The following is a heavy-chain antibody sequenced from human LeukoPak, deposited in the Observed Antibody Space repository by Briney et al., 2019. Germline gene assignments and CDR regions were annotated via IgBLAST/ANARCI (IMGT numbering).Heavy chain of an antibody. CDR3: ARHTLVTSIATYNWFDP. J-gene: IGHJ5*02. CDR2: VFHDGST. CDR1: GGSNVSSANF. V-gene: IGHV4-39*01. D-gene: IGHD2-21*02. Sequence: SETLFLTCSVSGGSNVSSANFWGWVRQPPGKGLEWIGSVFHDGSTFYSPALKSRVTISVDTSKNFFSLRLSSVTAADSATYYCARHTLVTSIATYNWFDPWGQGILVTVSS.